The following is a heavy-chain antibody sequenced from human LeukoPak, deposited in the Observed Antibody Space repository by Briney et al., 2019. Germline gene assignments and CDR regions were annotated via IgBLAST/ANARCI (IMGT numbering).Heavy chain of an antibody. J-gene: IGHJ3*02. CDR1: GGSFSGYY. CDR2: IYYSGST. Sequence: SETLSLTCAVYGGSFSGYYWSWIRQPPGKGLEWIGYIYYSGSTNNNPSLKSRVTISVDTSKNQFSLKLSSVTAADTAVYYCARGYYYGSLDIWGQGTMVTVSS. V-gene: IGHV4-59*01. CDR3: ARGYYYGSLDI. D-gene: IGHD3-10*01.